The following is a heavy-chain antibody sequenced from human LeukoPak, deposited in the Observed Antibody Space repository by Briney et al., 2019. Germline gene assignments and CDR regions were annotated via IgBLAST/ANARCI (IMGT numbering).Heavy chain of an antibody. D-gene: IGHD6-19*01. CDR2: IYYSGST. V-gene: IGHV4-61*05. Sequence: SETLSLTCTVSGGSISSSSYYWSWIRQPPGKGLEWIGYIYYSGSTNYNPSLKSRVTISVDTSKNQFSLKLSSVTAADTAVYYCARHGGTLPRSRSDSSGFDYWGQGTLVTVSS. J-gene: IGHJ4*02. CDR3: ARHGGTLPRSRSDSSGFDY. CDR1: GGSISSSSYY.